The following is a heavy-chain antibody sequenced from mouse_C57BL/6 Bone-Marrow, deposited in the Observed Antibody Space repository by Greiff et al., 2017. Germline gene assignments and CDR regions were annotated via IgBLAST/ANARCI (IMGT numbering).Heavy chain of an antibody. V-gene: IGHV1-64*01. Sequence: QVQLKQPGAELVKPGASVKLSCKASGYTFTSYWMHWVKQRPGQGLEWIGMIHPNSGSTNYNEKFKSKATLTVDKSSSTAYMQLSSLTSEDSAVYYCARERGFITTVVVPFDYWGQGTTLTVSS. CDR1: GYTFTSYW. CDR2: IHPNSGST. J-gene: IGHJ2*01. CDR3: ARERGFITTVVVPFDY. D-gene: IGHD1-1*01.